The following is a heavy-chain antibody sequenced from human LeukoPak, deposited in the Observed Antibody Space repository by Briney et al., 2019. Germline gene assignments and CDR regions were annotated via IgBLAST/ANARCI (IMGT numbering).Heavy chain of an antibody. V-gene: IGHV3-30*02. D-gene: IGHD3-16*02. CDR2: IRYDGSNK. CDR3: ARDQYDYVWGSYHNLHIDS. Sequence: QSGGSVTLSCAASGFTFSSYGMHWVRHAPGKGRVCVVFIRYDGSNKYYTDCVRGRFTISRDNDKNSLYLQMNRLRAEDTAVYYCARDQYDYVWGSYHNLHIDSWGQGTLVTVSS. J-gene: IGHJ4*02. CDR1: GFTFSSYG.